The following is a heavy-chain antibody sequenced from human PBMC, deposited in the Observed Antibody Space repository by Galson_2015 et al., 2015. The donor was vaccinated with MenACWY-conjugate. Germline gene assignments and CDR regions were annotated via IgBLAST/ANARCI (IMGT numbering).Heavy chain of an antibody. CDR2: INPGGSST. CDR3: AKTRGASFYFDS. CDR1: GFIFNTYW. V-gene: IGHV3-74*01. J-gene: IGHJ4*02. D-gene: IGHD1-26*01. Sequence: LRLSCAASGFIFNTYWMHWVRQAPGKGLVWVSRINPGGSSTTYADSVKDRFTISRDNAKNTLYLQVNSLRPEDTAVFYCAKTRGASFYFDSWGQGTLVTVSS.